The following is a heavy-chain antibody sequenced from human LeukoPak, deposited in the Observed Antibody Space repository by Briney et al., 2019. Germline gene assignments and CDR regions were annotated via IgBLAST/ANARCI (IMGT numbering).Heavy chain of an antibody. CDR1: GGTFSSYA. CDR2: IIPIFGTA. J-gene: IGHJ4*02. CDR3: ATDQRRGYSGISFDY. D-gene: IGHD5-12*01. V-gene: IGHV1-69*13. Sequence: GASVKVSCKASGGTFSSYAISWVRQAPGQGLEWMGGIIPIFGTANYAQKFQGRVTITADESTSTAYMELSSLRSEDTAVYYCATDQRRGYSGISFDYWGQGTLVTVSS.